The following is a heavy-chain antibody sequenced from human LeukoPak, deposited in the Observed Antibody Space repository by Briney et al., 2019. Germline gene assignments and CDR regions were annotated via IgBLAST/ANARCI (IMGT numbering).Heavy chain of an antibody. CDR1: GFTFSSYG. V-gene: IGHV3-21*04. D-gene: IGHD2-8*01. CDR2: IGGSGTDI. CDR3: AKVFFMDY. Sequence: PGGSLRLSCAASGFTFSSYGMNWVRQAPGKGLEWLSSIGGSGTDIYYADSVKGRFTISRDNSKNTLYLQMNSLRAEDTAVYYCAKVFFMDYWGQGTLVTVSS. J-gene: IGHJ4*02.